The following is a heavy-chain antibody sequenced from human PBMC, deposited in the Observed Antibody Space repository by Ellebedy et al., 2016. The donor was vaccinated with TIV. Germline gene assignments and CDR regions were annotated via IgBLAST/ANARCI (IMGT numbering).Heavy chain of an antibody. CDR3: ASIAVTGTPDDY. J-gene: IGHJ4*02. D-gene: IGHD6-19*01. CDR2: IYHTGGT. CDR1: GGSMRSYY. Sequence: SETLSLTXTVSGGSMRSYYWSWIRQSPGKGLEWIGYIYHTGGTNYNPSLKSRVTISVDTSKNQFPLKLKSVTAADTAVYYCASIAVTGTPDDYWGQGTRVTVSS. V-gene: IGHV4-59*01.